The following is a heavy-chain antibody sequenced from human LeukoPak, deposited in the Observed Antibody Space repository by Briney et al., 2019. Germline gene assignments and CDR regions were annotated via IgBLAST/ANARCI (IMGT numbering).Heavy chain of an antibody. Sequence: PGGSLRLSCAASGFTFTSYSMNWVRQAPGKGLEWVSTISGGGGSTYYADSVKGRFTISRDNSKNTLYLQVNSLRAEDTAVYYCAKEGYDSSGYQFDYWGQGTLVTVSS. CDR1: GFTFTSYS. CDR2: ISGGGGST. CDR3: AKEGYDSSGYQFDY. J-gene: IGHJ4*02. V-gene: IGHV3-23*01. D-gene: IGHD3-22*01.